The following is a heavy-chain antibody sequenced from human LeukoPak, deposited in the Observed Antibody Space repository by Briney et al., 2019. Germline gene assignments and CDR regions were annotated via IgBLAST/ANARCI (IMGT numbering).Heavy chain of an antibody. CDR2: INLSGGTT. Sequence: GASVKVSCKASGYTFTGYYMHWVRQAPGQGLEWMGIINLSGGTTYAQKFQGRVTMTRDASTSTVYMELSSLRSEDTAVYYCARGAGDCSGGSCYPSYRIFDYWGQGTLVTVSS. V-gene: IGHV1-46*01. CDR3: ARGAGDCSGGSCYPSYRIFDY. J-gene: IGHJ4*02. D-gene: IGHD2-15*01. CDR1: GYTFTGYY.